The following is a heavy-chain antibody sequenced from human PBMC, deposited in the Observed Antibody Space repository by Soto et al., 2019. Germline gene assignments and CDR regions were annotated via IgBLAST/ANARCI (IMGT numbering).Heavy chain of an antibody. CDR1: GFTFSESA. Sequence: EVQLVESGGGFVRPGGSLTLSCRTSGFTFSESAMNWVRQASGKGLEWVGHIRSQPNGHATEYAASVKGRFTISRDDSRNTAHLQLDSLKSVDTAVYFCNWDWRQAADYWGQGLLAT. V-gene: IGHV3-73*02. CDR2: IRSQPNGHAT. D-gene: IGHD1-1*01. J-gene: IGHJ4*02. CDR3: NWDWRQAADY.